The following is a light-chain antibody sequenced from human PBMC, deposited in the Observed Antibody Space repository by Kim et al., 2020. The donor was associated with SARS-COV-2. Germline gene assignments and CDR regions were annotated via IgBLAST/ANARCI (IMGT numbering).Light chain of an antibody. CDR3: QKYNGAPS. CDR1: HVINNY. V-gene: IGKV1-27*01. Sequence: SAPVGDGVLPTRPAIHVINNYLSCYQQQPGQLPMLLFYAASTWQAGVPPRFGGSGSGTDFTLTISSLPPEDVATYYCQKYNGAPSFGQGTKVDIK. J-gene: IGKJ1*01. CDR2: AAS.